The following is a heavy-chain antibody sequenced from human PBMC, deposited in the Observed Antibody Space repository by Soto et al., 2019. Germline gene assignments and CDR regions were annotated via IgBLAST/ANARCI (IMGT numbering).Heavy chain of an antibody. J-gene: IGHJ4*02. V-gene: IGHV4-34*01. CDR2: ISQSGNT. CDR3: ARAPKVSGSSQTRPDF. Sequence: SETLSLTCSIYSGSFSCYYWSWIRQPPGKGLEWIGEISQSGNTNYSPSLKSRVSISIDTSKKQFSLNLASVSPADTAVYYCARAPKVSGSSQTRPDFWGQGTLVTVSS. D-gene: IGHD6-6*01. CDR1: SGSFSCYY.